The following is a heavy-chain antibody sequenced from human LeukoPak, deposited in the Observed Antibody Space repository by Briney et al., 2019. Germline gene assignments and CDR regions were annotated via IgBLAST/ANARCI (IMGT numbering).Heavy chain of an antibody. CDR2: ISAYNGNT. V-gene: IGHV1-18*04. CDR3: ARHQYQLTWVDYYYYGMDV. Sequence: ASVKVSCKASGYTFTSYGISWVRQAPGQGLEWMGWISAYNGNTNYAQKLQGRVTMTTDTSTSTAYMELRSLRSDDTAVYYCARHQYQLTWVDYYYYGMDVWGKGTTVTVSS. J-gene: IGHJ6*04. CDR1: GYTFTSYG. D-gene: IGHD2-2*01.